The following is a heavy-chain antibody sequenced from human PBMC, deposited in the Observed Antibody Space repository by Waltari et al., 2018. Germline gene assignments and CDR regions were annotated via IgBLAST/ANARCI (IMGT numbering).Heavy chain of an antibody. V-gene: IGHV3-21*01. CDR3: ARDQRGQQLVGYYYGMDV. D-gene: IGHD6-13*01. CDR1: GFTFSSYS. CDR2: ISSSSSYI. Sequence: EVQLVESGGGLVKPGGSLRLSCAASGFTFSSYSMNWVRQAPGKGLEWVSSISSSSSYIYYADSVKGRFTIARDNAKKSLYLQMNSLRAEDTAVYYCARDQRGQQLVGYYYGMDVWGQGTTVTVSS. J-gene: IGHJ6*02.